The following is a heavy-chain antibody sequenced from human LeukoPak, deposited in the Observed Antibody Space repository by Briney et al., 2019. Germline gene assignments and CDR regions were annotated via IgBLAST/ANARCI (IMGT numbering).Heavy chain of an antibody. CDR1: GGSISSYY. V-gene: IGHV4-59*08. CDR2: IYYSGST. CDR3: ASFNPKGHFDY. Sequence: SETLSLTCTVSGGSISSYYWSWIRQPPGKGLEWIGYIYYSGSTYYNPSLKSRVTISVDTSKNQFSLKLSSVTTADTAVYYCASFNPKGHFDYWGQGTLVTVSS. J-gene: IGHJ4*02. D-gene: IGHD1-14*01.